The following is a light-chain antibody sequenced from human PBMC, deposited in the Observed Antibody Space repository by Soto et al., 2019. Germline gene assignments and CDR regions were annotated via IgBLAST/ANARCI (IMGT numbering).Light chain of an antibody. CDR1: SSDVGGYNY. CDR3: SSYTSSFTWV. Sequence: QSALTQPASVSGSPGQSITISCTGTSSDVGGYNYVSWYQQHPGKAPKFIIYEVSIRLSGVSNRFSGSKSGNMASLTISGLQAEDEADYYCSSYTSSFTWVFGGGTKLTVL. V-gene: IGLV2-14*01. J-gene: IGLJ3*02. CDR2: EVS.